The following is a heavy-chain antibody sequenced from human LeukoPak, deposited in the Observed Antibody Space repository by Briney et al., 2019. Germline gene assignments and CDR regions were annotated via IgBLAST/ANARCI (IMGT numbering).Heavy chain of an antibody. J-gene: IGHJ4*02. D-gene: IGHD3-22*01. CDR1: GYSISSGYY. Sequence: SETLPLTCTVSGYSISSGYYWGWIRQPPGKGLEWIGSIYHSGSTYYNPSLKSRVTMSVDTSKNQFSLKLTSVTAADTAVYYCARVVDYFDSSGYYSAEFDYWGQGTLVTVSS. V-gene: IGHV4-38-2*02. CDR2: IYHSGST. CDR3: ARVVDYFDSSGYYSAEFDY.